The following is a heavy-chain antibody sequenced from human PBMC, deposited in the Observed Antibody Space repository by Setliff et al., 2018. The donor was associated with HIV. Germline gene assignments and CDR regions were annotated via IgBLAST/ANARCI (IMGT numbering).Heavy chain of an antibody. CDR1: GFPFSTYW. CDR2: IKQDGSEK. J-gene: IGHJ2*01. D-gene: IGHD3-22*01. Sequence: PGGSLRLSCVASGFPFSTYWMSWVRQAPGKGLEWVANIKQDGSEKHYADSVKGRLTISRDNAKNSLYLEMNSLTPEDTAFYYCVKDIVRYYYDTRGFDLWGRGTPVTVSS. V-gene: IGHV3-7*03. CDR3: VKDIVRYYYDTRGFDL.